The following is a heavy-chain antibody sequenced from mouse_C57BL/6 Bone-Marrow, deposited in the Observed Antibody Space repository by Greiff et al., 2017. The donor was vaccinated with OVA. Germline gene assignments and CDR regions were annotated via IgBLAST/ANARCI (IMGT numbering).Heavy chain of an antibody. CDR3: ARSSIYYGYDYCDY. CDR2: IRNKANGYTT. J-gene: IGHJ2*01. CDR1: GFTFTDYY. V-gene: IGHV7-3*01. D-gene: IGHD2-2*01. Sequence: EVKVVESGGGLVQPGGSLSLSCAASGFTFTDYYMSWVRQPPGKALEWLGFIRNKANGYTTEYSASVKGRFTISRDNSQSILYLQMNALRAEDSATYYCARSSIYYGYDYCDYWGQGTTLTVSS.